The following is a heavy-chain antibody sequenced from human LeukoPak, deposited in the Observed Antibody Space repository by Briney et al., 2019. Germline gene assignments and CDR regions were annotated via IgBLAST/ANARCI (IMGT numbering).Heavy chain of an antibody. D-gene: IGHD6-13*01. V-gene: IGHV4-4*07. CDR2: IYTSGST. Sequence: SETLSLNCTVSGGSISSYYWSWIRQPAGKGLEWIGRIYTSGSTNYNPSLKSRVTMSVDTSKNQFSLKLSSVTAADTAVYYCARVGYSSSSGNIFDYWGQGTLVTVSS. CDR1: GGSISSYY. CDR3: ARVGYSSSSGNIFDY. J-gene: IGHJ4*02.